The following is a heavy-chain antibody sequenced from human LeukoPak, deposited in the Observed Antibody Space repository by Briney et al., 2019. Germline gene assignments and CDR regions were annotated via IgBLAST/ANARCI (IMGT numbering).Heavy chain of an antibody. CDR1: GFTFSSYA. CDR3: AKDTEPYDSSYFDY. CDR2: VSGSGGST. Sequence: GGSLRLSCAASGFTFSSYAMSWVRQAPGKGLEWVSVVSGSGGSTYYADSVKGRFTISRDNSKNTLYLQMNSLRAEDTAVYYCAKDTEPYDSSYFDYWGQGTLVTVSS. J-gene: IGHJ4*02. D-gene: IGHD3-22*01. V-gene: IGHV3-23*01.